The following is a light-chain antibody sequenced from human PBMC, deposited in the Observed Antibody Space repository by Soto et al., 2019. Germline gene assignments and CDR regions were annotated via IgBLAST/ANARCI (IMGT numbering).Light chain of an antibody. CDR2: DVS. CDR3: LQHNSYPPRLT. J-gene: IGKJ4*01. V-gene: IGKV3-11*01. Sequence: IVLTQSPATLSLSPGKRATLSCRASQNISSYLIWYQQKPGQAPRLLIYDVSNRATGIPARFSGSGSGTDFSLTISILEPEDFATYYCLQHNSYPPRLTFGGGTKVEIK. CDR1: QNISSY.